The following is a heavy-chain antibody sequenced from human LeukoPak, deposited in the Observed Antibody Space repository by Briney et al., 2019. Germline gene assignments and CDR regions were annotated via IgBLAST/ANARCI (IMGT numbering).Heavy chain of an antibody. J-gene: IGHJ4*02. V-gene: IGHV4-34*01. Sequence: PSETLSLTCAVYGGSFSGYYWNWIRQPPGKGLEWIGEINHSGSTNYNPSLKSRGTISVDTSKNQFSLKLSSVTAADTAVYYCARRDDYDSSGYVWYYFDYWGQGTLVTVSS. CDR3: ARRDDYDSSGYVWYYFDY. CDR1: GGSFSGYY. CDR2: INHSGST. D-gene: IGHD3-22*01.